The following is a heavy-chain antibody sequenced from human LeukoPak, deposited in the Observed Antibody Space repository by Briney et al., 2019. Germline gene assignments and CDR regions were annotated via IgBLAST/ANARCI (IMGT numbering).Heavy chain of an antibody. D-gene: IGHD2-21*01. V-gene: IGHV3-11*01. J-gene: IGHJ5*02. CDR3: ATTGLLGDIP. CDR1: GFTFSDYY. CDR2: ISKNGKTI. Sequence: GGSLRLSCAASGFTFSDYYMSWIRQAPGMGLEWLSYISKNGKTIYYADSVKGRFTISRDNAKKSVYLQMNSLRAEDTAVYYCATTGLLGDIPWGQGTLVTVSS.